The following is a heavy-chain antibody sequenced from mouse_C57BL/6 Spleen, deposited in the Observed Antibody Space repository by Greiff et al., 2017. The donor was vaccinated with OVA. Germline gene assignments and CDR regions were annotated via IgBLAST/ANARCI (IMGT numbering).Heavy chain of an antibody. CDR1: GFTFSSYA. D-gene: IGHD2-4*01. CDR2: ISDGGSYT. J-gene: IGHJ3*01. V-gene: IGHV5-4*01. Sequence: EVQLQESGGGLVKPGGSLKLSCAASGFTFSSYAMSWVRQTPEKRLEWVATISDGGSYTYYPDNVKGRFTISRDNAKNNLYLQMSHLKSEDTAMYYCARDEDYDYGWFAYWGQGTLVTVSA. CDR3: ARDEDYDYGWFAY.